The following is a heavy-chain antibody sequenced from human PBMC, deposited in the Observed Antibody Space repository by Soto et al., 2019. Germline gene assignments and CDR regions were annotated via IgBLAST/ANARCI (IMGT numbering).Heavy chain of an antibody. J-gene: IGHJ6*02. D-gene: IGHD2-2*01. CDR2: IIPISGTA. CDR1: GGTFSSYA. V-gene: IGHV1-69*01. Sequence: QVQLVQSGAEVKKPGSSVKVSCKASGGTFSSYAISWVRQAPGQELEWMGGIIPISGTANYAQKFQGRVTITAEESTSTAAMELSSLRSEDTAVYYCTRSQGSSTSLAIYYYYYYGMDVWGQWTTVTVSS. CDR3: TRSQGSSTSLAIYYYYYYGMDV.